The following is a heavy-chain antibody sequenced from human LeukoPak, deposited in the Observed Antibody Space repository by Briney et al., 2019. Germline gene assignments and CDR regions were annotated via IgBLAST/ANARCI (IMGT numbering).Heavy chain of an antibody. V-gene: IGHV3-21*04. D-gene: IGHD3-10*01. CDR1: GFTFSSYS. CDR3: AKDPHVLLWFGELSPPYYFDY. CDR2: ISSSSSYI. Sequence: GGSLRLSCAASGFTFSSYSMNWVRQAPGKGLEWVSSISSSSSYIYYADSVKGRFTISRDNSKNTLYLQMNSLRAEDTAVYYCAKDPHVLLWFGELSPPYYFDYWGQGTLVTVSS. J-gene: IGHJ4*02.